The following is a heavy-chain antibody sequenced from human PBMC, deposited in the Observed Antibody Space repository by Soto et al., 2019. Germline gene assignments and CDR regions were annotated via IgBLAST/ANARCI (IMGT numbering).Heavy chain of an antibody. D-gene: IGHD2-21*02. CDR2: ISAYNGNT. V-gene: IGHV1-18*01. CDR3: ARDNNIGYCGGDCYSRFDY. Sequence: GASVKVSCKASGYTFTSYGISWVRQAPGQGLEWMGWISAYNGNTNYAQKLQGRVTMTTDTSTSTAYMELRSLRSDDTAVYYCARDNNIGYCGGDCYSRFDYWGQGTLVTVSS. CDR1: GYTFTSYG. J-gene: IGHJ4*02.